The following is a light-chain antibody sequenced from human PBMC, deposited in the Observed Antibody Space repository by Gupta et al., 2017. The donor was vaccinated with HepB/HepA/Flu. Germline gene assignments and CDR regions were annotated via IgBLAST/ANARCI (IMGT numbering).Light chain of an antibody. CDR3: SSYTSSSTLV. Sequence: QSSLTQPASAPASPGPSITISCTSTSSDVGGYNYVSWYQHHPGKAPKLMIYDVSNRPAGASSRFSGSKAGNTASLTISGHQAEDEADYYCSSYTSSSTLVFGGGTKLTVL. CDR2: DVS. CDR1: SSDVGGYNY. V-gene: IGLV2-14*03. J-gene: IGLJ2*01.